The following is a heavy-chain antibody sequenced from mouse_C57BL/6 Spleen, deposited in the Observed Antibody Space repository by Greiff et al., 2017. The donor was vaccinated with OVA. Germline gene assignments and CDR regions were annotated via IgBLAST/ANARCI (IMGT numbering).Heavy chain of an antibody. CDR2: ISSGGDYI. D-gene: IGHD2-3*01. J-gene: IGHJ2*01. CDR3: TRSLYDGYCFFFDY. CDR1: GFTFSSYA. V-gene: IGHV5-9-1*02. Sequence: EVMLVESGEGLVKPGGSLKLSCAASGFTFSSYAMSWVRQTPEKRLEWVAYISSGGDYIYYADTVKGRFTISRDNARNTLYLQMSSLKSEDTAMYYCTRSLYDGYCFFFDYWGQGTTLTVSS.